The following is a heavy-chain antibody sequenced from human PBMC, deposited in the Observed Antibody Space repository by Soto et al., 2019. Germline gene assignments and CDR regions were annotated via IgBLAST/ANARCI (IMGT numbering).Heavy chain of an antibody. J-gene: IGHJ1*01. CDR3: ARDPSSLWDKDQYFKH. CDR2: IVDNNSYI. V-gene: IGHV3-21*01. D-gene: IGHD3-10*01. CDR1: GFNFSSHN. Sequence: RLSCAASGFNFSSHNMNWVRQAPWKVLEWVSSIVDNNSYIYYADSVKGRFTISRDNAKNSLYLQMNSLRAEDTAVYYCARDPSSLWDKDQYFKHWGQGTLVIVS.